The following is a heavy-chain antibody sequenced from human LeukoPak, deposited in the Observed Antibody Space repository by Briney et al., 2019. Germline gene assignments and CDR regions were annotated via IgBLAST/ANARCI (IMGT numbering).Heavy chain of an antibody. D-gene: IGHD3-16*01. Sequence: GASVTVSCTASEYTFTDYYMQYVRQAPGQGLEWMGRINPNSGAADYAQKFQGRVTMTRDTSISTAYMDLSSLKSDDTAVYYCARESWGRKDAFDIWGQGTMVTVSS. J-gene: IGHJ3*02. V-gene: IGHV1-2*06. CDR1: EYTFTDYY. CDR3: ARESWGRKDAFDI. CDR2: INPNSGAA.